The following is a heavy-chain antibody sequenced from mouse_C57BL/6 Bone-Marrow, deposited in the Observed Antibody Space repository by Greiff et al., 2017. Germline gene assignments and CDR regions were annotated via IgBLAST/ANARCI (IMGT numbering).Heavy chain of an antibody. CDR2: LDPENGDT. V-gene: IGHV14-4*01. D-gene: IGHD4-1*01. Sequence: EVQLQQSGAELVRPGASVKLSCTASGFNIKDDYMHWVKQRPEQGLEWIGWLDPENGDTEYASKFQGKATITADTSSNTAYLQLSSLTSEDTAVYYCTTCNWDAAWFAYWGQGTLVTVSA. CDR3: TTCNWDAAWFAY. CDR1: GFNIKDDY. J-gene: IGHJ3*01.